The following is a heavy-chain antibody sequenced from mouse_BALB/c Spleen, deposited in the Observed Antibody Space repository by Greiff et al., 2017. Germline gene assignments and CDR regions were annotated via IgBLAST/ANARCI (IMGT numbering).Heavy chain of an antibody. Sequence: EVKLMESGGGLVKPGGSLKLSCAASGFTFSSYAMSWVRQTPEKRLEWVASISSGGSTYYPDSVKGRFTISRDNARNILYLQMSSLRSEDTAMYYCASNDGLGAIDYWGQGTSVTVSS. V-gene: IGHV5-6-5*01. CDR1: GFTFSSYA. CDR3: ASNDGLGAIDY. D-gene: IGHD2-3*01. J-gene: IGHJ4*01. CDR2: ISSGGST.